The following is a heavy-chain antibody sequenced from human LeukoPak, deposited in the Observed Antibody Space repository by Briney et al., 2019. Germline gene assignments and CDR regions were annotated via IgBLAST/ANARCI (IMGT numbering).Heavy chain of an antibody. CDR1: GGSFSGYY. CDR2: INHSGST. CDR3: ARGLRGAVVVPAAMGRGFDY. D-gene: IGHD2-2*01. Sequence: SETLSLTCAVYGGSFSGYYWSWIRQPPGKGLEWIGEINHSGSTNYNPSLKSRVTISVDTSKNQFSLKLSSVTAADTAVYYCARGLRGAVVVPAAMGRGFDYWGQGTLVTVSS. V-gene: IGHV4-34*01. J-gene: IGHJ4*02.